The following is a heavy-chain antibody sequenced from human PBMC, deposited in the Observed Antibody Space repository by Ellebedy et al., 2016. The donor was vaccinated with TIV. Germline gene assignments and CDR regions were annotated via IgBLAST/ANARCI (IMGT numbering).Heavy chain of an antibody. D-gene: IGHD5-12*01. J-gene: IGHJ4*02. Sequence: SVKVSCKASGGTFSSFAISWARQAPGQGLEWMGGIIGMFGTASYAQKFLARVTITADEFTSTAYMEMSSLRSEDTAMYYCARHSGYHAISYLAYWGQGTLVTVSS. CDR2: IIGMFGTA. CDR1: GGTFSSFA. V-gene: IGHV1-69*13. CDR3: ARHSGYHAISYLAY.